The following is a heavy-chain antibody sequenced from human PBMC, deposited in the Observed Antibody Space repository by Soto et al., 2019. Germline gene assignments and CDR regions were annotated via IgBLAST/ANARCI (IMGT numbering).Heavy chain of an antibody. CDR2: ISRSRGTT. D-gene: IGHD2-2*03. V-gene: IGHV3-48*02. Sequence: EVQLVESGGGLVQPGGSLRLSCVASGFTFSDYSMNWVRQPPGKGLEWVSYISRSRGTTHYADSVQGRFTISRDNARNSLYLQMNSLRDEDTAVYYCARDLQSNGWAYYFDYWGQGTLVTVSS. CDR1: GFTFSDYS. J-gene: IGHJ4*02. CDR3: ARDLQSNGWAYYFDY.